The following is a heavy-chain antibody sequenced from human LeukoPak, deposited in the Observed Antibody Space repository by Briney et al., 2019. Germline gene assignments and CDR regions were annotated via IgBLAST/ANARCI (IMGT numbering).Heavy chain of an antibody. CDR3: ARVGVVPAAPPINWFDP. V-gene: IGHV4-34*01. CDR2: IYYSGST. D-gene: IGHD2-2*01. CDR1: GGSFSGYY. Sequence: SETLSLTCAVYGGSFSGYYWSWIRQPPGKGLEWIGSIYYSGSTYYNPSLKSRVTISVDTSKNQFSLKLSSVTAADTAVYYCARVGVVPAAPPINWFDPWGQGTLVTVSS. J-gene: IGHJ5*02.